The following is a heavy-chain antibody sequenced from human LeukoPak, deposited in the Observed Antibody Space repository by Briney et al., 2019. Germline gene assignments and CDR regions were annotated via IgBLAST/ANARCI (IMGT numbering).Heavy chain of an antibody. V-gene: IGHV3-7*01. CDR1: GFTFSSYW. D-gene: IGHD3-10*01. CDR2: IKQDGSEK. CDR3: GSGTYYFDY. J-gene: IGHJ4*02. Sequence: AGGSLRLSCAASGFTFSSYWMSWGRQAPGKGLEWVANIKQDGSEKYYVDSVKGRFTISRDNAKNSLYLQMNSLRAEDTAVYYCGSGTYYFDYWGQGTLVTVSS.